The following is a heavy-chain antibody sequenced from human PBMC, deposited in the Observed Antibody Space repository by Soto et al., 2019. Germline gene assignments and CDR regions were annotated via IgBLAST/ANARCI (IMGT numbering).Heavy chain of an antibody. J-gene: IGHJ6*02. CDR1: GGTFSSYA. Sequence: QVQLVQSGAEVKKPGSSVKVSCKASGGTFSSYAISWVRQAPGQGLEWMGGIIPIFGTANYAQKFQGRVTVTADEATSRAYMELSSLRSEDTAVYYCARERAARRGTGMDVWGQGTTVTVSS. CDR3: ARERAARRGTGMDV. V-gene: IGHV1-69*12. CDR2: IIPIFGTA. D-gene: IGHD6-6*01.